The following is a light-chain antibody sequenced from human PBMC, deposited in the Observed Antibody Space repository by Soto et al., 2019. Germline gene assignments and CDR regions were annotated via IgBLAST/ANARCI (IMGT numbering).Light chain of an antibody. CDR3: AAWDGSLNGVA. CDR2: SNN. V-gene: IGLV1-44*01. J-gene: IGLJ2*01. Sequence: QSVLTQPPSASGTPGQRVTISCSGSSSNIGSETVNWYQQFPGTAPKFLINSNNQRPSGVPDRFSGSKSGTSASLAISGLQSEDEGEYYCAAWDGSLNGVAFGGGTKLTVL. CDR1: SSNIGSET.